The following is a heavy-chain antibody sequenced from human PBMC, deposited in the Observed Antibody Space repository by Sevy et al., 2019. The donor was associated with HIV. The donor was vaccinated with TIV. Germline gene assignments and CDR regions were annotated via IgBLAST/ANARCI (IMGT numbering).Heavy chain of an antibody. Sequence: GGSLRLSCAASGFTFSNAWMSWVRQAPGKGLEWVGRIKSKTDGGTTDYPAPVKGRFTISRDDSKNTLYLQMNSLKTEDTAVYYCTTEWHEIFGVVNDYWGQGTLVTVSS. J-gene: IGHJ4*02. CDR3: TTEWHEIFGVVNDY. CDR2: IKSKTDGGTT. D-gene: IGHD3-3*01. V-gene: IGHV3-15*01. CDR1: GFTFSNAW.